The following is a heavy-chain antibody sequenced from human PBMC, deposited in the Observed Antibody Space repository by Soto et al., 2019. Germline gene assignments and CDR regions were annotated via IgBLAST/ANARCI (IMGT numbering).Heavy chain of an antibody. D-gene: IGHD6-13*01. Sequence: GGSLRLSCAASGFTFSSYAMHWVRQAPGKGLEWVAVISYDGSNKYYADSVKGRFTISRDNSKNTLYLQMNSLRAEDTAVYYCARRPDPSSSWPKKLYYYYGMDVWGQGTTVTVSS. V-gene: IGHV3-30-3*01. CDR1: GFTFSSYA. CDR3: ARRPDPSSSWPKKLYYYYGMDV. CDR2: ISYDGSNK. J-gene: IGHJ6*02.